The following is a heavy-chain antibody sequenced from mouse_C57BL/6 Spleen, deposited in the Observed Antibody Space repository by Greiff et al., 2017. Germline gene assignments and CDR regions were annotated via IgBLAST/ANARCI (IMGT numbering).Heavy chain of an antibody. CDR1: GFTFSDYG. D-gene: IGHD2-2*01. J-gene: IGHJ3*01. V-gene: IGHV5-17*01. Sequence: EVQRVESGGGLVKPGGSLKLSCAASGFTFSDYGMHWVRQAPEKGLEWVAYISSGSSTIYYADTVKGRFTISRDNAKNTLFLQMTSLRSEDTAMYYCARFGYPFAYWGQGTLVTVSA. CDR3: ARFGYPFAY. CDR2: ISSGSSTI.